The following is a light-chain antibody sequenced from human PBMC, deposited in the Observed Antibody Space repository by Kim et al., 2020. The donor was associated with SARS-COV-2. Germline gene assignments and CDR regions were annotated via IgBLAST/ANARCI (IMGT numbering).Light chain of an antibody. CDR1: VLKKKY. J-gene: IGLJ2*01. V-gene: IGLV3-27*01. CDR2: KDS. CDR3: YSAADNNPV. Sequence: SGSPGQTARITCSGDVLKKKYARWFQQKPGQAPVLVIYKDSERPSGIPERFSGSSSGTTVTLTISGAQVEDEADYYCYSAADNNPVFGGGTQLTVL.